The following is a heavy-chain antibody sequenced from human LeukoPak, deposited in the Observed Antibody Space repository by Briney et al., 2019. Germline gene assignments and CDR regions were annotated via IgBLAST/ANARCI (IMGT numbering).Heavy chain of an antibody. CDR3: AKDSGGDFRFFDY. D-gene: IGHD2-21*02. CDR2: ISGSGGST. Sequence: GGSLRLSCAASGFTFSSYAMSWVRQTPGKGLEWVSAISGSGGSTYYADSVKGRFTISRDNSKNTLYLQMNSLRAEDTAVYYCAKDSGGDFRFFDYWGQGTLVTVSS. V-gene: IGHV3-23*01. J-gene: IGHJ4*02. CDR1: GFTFSSYA.